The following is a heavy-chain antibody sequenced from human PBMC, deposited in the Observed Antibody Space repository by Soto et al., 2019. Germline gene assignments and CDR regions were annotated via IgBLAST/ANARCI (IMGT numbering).Heavy chain of an antibody. J-gene: IGHJ4*02. CDR3: ARGWGYDSNDYYYAY. CDR1: GGTFSRHA. V-gene: IGHV1-69*01. Sequence: QVQLVQSGADVRKPGSSVKVSCKASGGTFSRHAISWVQQAPGQGLEWMGGIIPIFGTANHAQKFQGRVTIIADESTSTVYMELSSLRSEDTAMYYCARGWGYDSNDYYYAYWGQGTLVIVSS. CDR2: IIPIFGTA. D-gene: IGHD3-22*01.